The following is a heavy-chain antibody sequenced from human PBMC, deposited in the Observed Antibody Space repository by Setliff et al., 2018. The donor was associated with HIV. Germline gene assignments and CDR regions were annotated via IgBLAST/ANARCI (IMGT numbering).Heavy chain of an antibody. J-gene: IGHJ6*03. CDR2: IIPIFGTA. V-gene: IGHV1-69*05. CDR3: VRLTADRTNYYYYMDV. Sequence: SVKVSCKASGGSFSSYAISWVRQAPGQGLEWMGGIIPIFGTAKYAQKFQGRVTITTDEPTSTAYMEVRSLSFDDTAVYYCVRLTADRTNYYYYMDVWGKGTTVTVSS. CDR1: GGSFSSYA. D-gene: IGHD2-8*01.